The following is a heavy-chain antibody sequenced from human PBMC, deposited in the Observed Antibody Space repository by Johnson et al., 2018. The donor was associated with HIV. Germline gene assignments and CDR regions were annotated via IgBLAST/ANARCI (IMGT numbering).Heavy chain of an antibody. CDR2: ISYDGDNK. CDR3: ARDSSNSFRFEMYAFDI. V-gene: IGHV3-30-3*01. Sequence: VQLVESGGGVVQPGTSLRLSCAASGFTFSSYTMHWVRQAPGKGLEWVAVISYDGDNKYYADSVKGRFTISRDNSKNTLYLQMNSLRPEDTAVYYCARDSSNSFRFEMYAFDIWGQGTMVTVSS. J-gene: IGHJ3*02. CDR1: GFTFSSYT. D-gene: IGHD6-6*01.